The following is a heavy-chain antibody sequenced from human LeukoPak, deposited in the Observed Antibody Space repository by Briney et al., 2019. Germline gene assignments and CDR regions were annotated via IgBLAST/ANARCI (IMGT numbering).Heavy chain of an antibody. CDR1: GGSISSSNW. CDR3: ARQSSSWLLDY. CDR2: IYHSGST. J-gene: IGHJ4*02. Sequence: SGTLSLTCAVSGGSISSSNWWSWVRQPPGKGLEWIGEIYHSGSTYYNPSLKSRVTISVDTSKNQFSLKLSSVTAADTAVYYCARQSSSWLLDYWGQGTLVTVSS. V-gene: IGHV4-4*02. D-gene: IGHD6-13*01.